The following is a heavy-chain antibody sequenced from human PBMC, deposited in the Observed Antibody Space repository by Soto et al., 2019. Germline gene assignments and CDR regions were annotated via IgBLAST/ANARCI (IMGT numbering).Heavy chain of an antibody. CDR2: SGGGGGTT. Sequence: EVQLWESGGGLVQPGGSLRLSCAASGFTFSNYALTWVRQSPGKGLEWVSTSGGGGGTTYYADSVKGRFTISRDNSKNALSLQMSSLRVEDTAIYYFARDWTGNTCPWLDVWGQGTTVSVSS. V-gene: IGHV3-23*01. CDR1: GFTFSNYA. J-gene: IGHJ6*02. D-gene: IGHD2-8*02. CDR3: ARDWTGNTCPWLDV.